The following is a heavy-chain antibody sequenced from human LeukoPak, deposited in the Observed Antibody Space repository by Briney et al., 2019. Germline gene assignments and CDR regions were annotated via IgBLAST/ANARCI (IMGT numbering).Heavy chain of an antibody. CDR2: IYYSGS. CDR3: ARFDY. J-gene: IGHJ4*02. CDR1: GGSISSNNYY. Sequence: PSETLSLTCTVSGGSISSNNYYWGWIRQPPGKGLEWIGSIYYSGSNYNPSLKSRVTISVETSKNQFSLKLSPVTAADTAVYYCARFDYWGQGTLVTVSS. V-gene: IGHV4-39*07.